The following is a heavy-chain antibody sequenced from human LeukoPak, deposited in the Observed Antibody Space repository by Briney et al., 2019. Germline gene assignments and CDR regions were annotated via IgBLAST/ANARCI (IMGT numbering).Heavy chain of an antibody. CDR3: AREGYYGSGSPPSLYFDY. CDR1: GFTFRNYV. CDR2: TSSDLNVK. V-gene: IGHV3-30-3*01. J-gene: IGHJ4*02. Sequence: GGSLRLSCAASGFTFRNYVIHWVRQAPGKGREWVAVTSSDLNVKLYADSVKGRFTISRDNSRSTLYLQMNSLRPEDTAIYYCAREGYYGSGSPPSLYFDYWGQGTLVTVS. D-gene: IGHD3-10*01.